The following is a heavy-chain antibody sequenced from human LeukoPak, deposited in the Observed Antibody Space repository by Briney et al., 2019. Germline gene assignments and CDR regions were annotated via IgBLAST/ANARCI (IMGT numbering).Heavy chain of an antibody. D-gene: IGHD3-10*01. Sequence: ETLSLTCTVSGGSISSSSYYWGWVRQAPGKGLEWVSVISGSGGSTYFADSVKGRFTISKDNSRNTLYLQMSSLRAEDTAIYFCAKGGEFGELNYFDYWGQGILVTVSS. CDR1: GGSISSSSYY. V-gene: IGHV3-23*01. CDR2: ISGSGGST. J-gene: IGHJ4*02. CDR3: AKGGEFGELNYFDY.